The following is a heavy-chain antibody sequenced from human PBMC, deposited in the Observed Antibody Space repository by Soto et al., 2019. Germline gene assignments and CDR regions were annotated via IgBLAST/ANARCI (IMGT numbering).Heavy chain of an antibody. J-gene: IGHJ5*02. D-gene: IGHD2-15*01. CDR3: ARSTGGIVVVVAAKPGHWFDP. CDR2: INHSGST. V-gene: IGHV4-34*01. CDR1: GGSFSGYY. Sequence: SETLSLTCAVYGGSFSGYYWSWIRQPPGKGLEWIGEINHSGSTNYNPSLKSRVTISVDTSKNQFSLRLSSVTAADTAVYYCARSTGGIVVVVAAKPGHWFDPWGQGTLVTVSS.